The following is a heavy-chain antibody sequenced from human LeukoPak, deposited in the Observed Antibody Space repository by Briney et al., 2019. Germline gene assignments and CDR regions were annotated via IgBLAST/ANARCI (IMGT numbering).Heavy chain of an antibody. D-gene: IGHD6-19*01. V-gene: IGHV4-34*01. Sequence: SETLSLTCAVYGGSFSGYYWSWIRQPPGKGLEWIGEINHSGSTNYNPSLKSRVTISVDTSKNQFSLKLSSVTAADTAVYYCARGSWGLVDYWGQGTLVTVSS. J-gene: IGHJ4*02. CDR2: INHSGST. CDR3: ARGSWGLVDY. CDR1: GGSFSGYY.